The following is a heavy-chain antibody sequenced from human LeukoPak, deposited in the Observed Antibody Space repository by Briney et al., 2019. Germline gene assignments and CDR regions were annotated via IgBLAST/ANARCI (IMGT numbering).Heavy chain of an antibody. V-gene: IGHV4-59*01. D-gene: IGHD3-16*02. CDR1: GGSISSYY. J-gene: IGHJ4*02. Sequence: SETLSLTCTVSGGSISSYYWSWIRQPPGKGLEWIGYIYYSGSTNYNPSLKSRVTISVDTSKNQFSLKLSSVTAADTAVYYCAGAKYDYVWGSYRPIDYWGQGTLVTVSS. CDR3: AGAKYDYVWGSYRPIDY. CDR2: IYYSGST.